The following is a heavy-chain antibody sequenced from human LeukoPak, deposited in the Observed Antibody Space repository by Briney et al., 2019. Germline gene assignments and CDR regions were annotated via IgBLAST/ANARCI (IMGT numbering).Heavy chain of an antibody. Sequence: ASVKVSCKASGYTFTGYYMHWVRQAPGQRLEWMGWINPNSGGTNYGQKFQGRVTMTRDTSISTAYMELSRLRSDDTAVYYCARAYCSSTSCYLGPNYYGMDVWGQGTTVTVSS. J-gene: IGHJ6*02. V-gene: IGHV1-2*02. CDR1: GYTFTGYY. CDR2: INPNSGGT. CDR3: ARAYCSSTSCYLGPNYYGMDV. D-gene: IGHD2-2*01.